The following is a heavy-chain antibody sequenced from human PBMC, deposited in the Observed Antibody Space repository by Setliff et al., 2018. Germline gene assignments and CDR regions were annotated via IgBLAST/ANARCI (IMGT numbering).Heavy chain of an antibody. CDR3: AREPIRTGGFYYLDV. D-gene: IGHD2-2*01. CDR2: IYSSGST. CDR1: GASISNYY. J-gene: IGHJ6*03. V-gene: IGHV4-4*08. Sequence: SETLSLNCSGSGASISNYYWSWIRQPPGKGLEWIGYIYSSGSTNYNPSIKSPVAISRDTSTNQLSLQLRSVTAADTAVYYCAREPIRTGGFYYLDVWVEGTTVTVSS.